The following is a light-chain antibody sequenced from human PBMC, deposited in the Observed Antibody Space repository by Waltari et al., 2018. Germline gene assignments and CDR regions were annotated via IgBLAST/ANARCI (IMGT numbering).Light chain of an antibody. J-gene: IGKJ2*03. V-gene: IGKV6-21*01. CDR3: HHSDRLPYS. CDR1: HSIGGR. Sequence: EIVLTQSPEFQSVTLTEKVTITCRASHSIGGRLHWYQQKPDQSPKILIMYASKSFSGVPSRFSGSGSGTDFTLTIDGLEAEDAATYYCHHSDRLPYSFGQGTKLEIK. CDR2: YAS.